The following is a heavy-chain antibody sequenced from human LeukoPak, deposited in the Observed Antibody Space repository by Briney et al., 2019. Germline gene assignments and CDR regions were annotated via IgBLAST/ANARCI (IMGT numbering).Heavy chain of an antibody. CDR1: GYIFTAYY. Sequence: GASVKVSCKASGYIFTAYYMHWIRQAPGQGLEWMGWIGTDSGDTNYAQNFQGRVTITRDTSIGTMYMQLGWLTSDDTAVYYCASEAFCFGGRCFLHRVASWGPGTLVTVSS. CDR2: IGTDSGDT. V-gene: IGHV1-2*02. D-gene: IGHD2-15*01. CDR3: ASEAFCFGGRCFLHRVAS. J-gene: IGHJ4*02.